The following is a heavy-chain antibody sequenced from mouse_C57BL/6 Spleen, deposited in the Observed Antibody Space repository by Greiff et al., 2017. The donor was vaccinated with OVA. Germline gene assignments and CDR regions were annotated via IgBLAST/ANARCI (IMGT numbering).Heavy chain of an antibody. Sequence: QVQLQQSGPELVKPGASVKISCKASGYAFSSSWMNWVKQRPGKGLEWIGRIYPGDGDTNYNGKFKGKATLTADKSSSTAYMQLSSLTSEDSAVYFGAREGDSSGYFFDYWGQGTTRTVSS. CDR1: GYAFSSSW. V-gene: IGHV1-82*01. CDR3: AREGDSSGYFFDY. J-gene: IGHJ2*01. D-gene: IGHD3-2*02. CDR2: IYPGDGDT.